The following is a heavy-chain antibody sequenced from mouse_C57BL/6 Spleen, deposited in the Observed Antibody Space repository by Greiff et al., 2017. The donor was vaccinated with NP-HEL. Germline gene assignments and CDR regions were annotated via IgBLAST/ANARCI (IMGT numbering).Heavy chain of an antibody. J-gene: IGHJ3*01. V-gene: IGHV3-6*01. D-gene: IGHD1-1*01. CDR3: ARGGYGSSPWFAY. CDR1: GYSITSGYY. CDR2: ISYDGSN. Sequence: EVKVEESGPGLVKPSQSLSLTCSVTGYSITSGYYWNWIRQFPGNKLEWMGYISYDGSNNYNPSLKNRISITRDTSKNQFFLKLNSVTTEDTATYYCARGGYGSSPWFAYWGQGTLVTVSA.